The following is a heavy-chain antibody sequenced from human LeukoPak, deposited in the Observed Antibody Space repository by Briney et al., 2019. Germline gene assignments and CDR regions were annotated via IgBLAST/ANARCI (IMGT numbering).Heavy chain of an antibody. CDR1: GGSIGSSTYF. Sequence: SETLSLTCSVSGGSIGSSTYFWGWIRQPPGTGLEWIASIHYSGSTYSNPSLKSRVTISVDTSKNQFSLKLSSVTAADTAVYYCARGRGEQLVRYYFDYWGQGTLVTVSS. J-gene: IGHJ4*02. CDR3: ARGRGEQLVRYYFDY. CDR2: IHYSGST. D-gene: IGHD6-13*01. V-gene: IGHV4-39*01.